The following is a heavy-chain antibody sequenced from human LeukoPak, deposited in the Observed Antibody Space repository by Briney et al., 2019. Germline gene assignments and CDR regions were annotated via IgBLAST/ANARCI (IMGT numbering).Heavy chain of an antibody. D-gene: IGHD3-9*01. V-gene: IGHV3-23*01. CDR3: AKDLVFRYFDWLLQPFDY. CDR2: ISGSGGST. J-gene: IGHJ4*02. Sequence: PGGPLRLSCAASGFTFSSYAMSWVRQAPGKGLEWVSAISGSGGSTYYADSVKGRFTISRDNSKNTLYLQMNSLRAEDTAVYYCAKDLVFRYFDWLLQPFDYWGQGTLVTVSS. CDR1: GFTFSSYA.